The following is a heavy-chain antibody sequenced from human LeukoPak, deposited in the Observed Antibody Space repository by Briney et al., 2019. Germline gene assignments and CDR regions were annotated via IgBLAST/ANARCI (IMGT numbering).Heavy chain of an antibody. V-gene: IGHV4-39*07. J-gene: IGHJ4*02. D-gene: IGHD3/OR15-3a*01. Sequence: PSETLSLTCTVSGGSISSSSYYWGWIRQPPGKGLEWIGSIYYSGSTYYNPSLKSRVTISVDTSKNQFSLKLSSVTAADTAVYYCARDPEGTDFFDYWGQGTLVTVSS. CDR3: ARDPEGTDFFDY. CDR2: IYYSGST. CDR1: GGSISSSSYY.